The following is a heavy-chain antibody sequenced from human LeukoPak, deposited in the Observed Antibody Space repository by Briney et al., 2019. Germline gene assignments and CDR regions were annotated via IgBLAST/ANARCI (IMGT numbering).Heavy chain of an antibody. D-gene: IGHD6-19*01. CDR1: GGSISSYY. CDR3: ARVEVAVVRTYYYYYMDV. V-gene: IGHV4-4*07. J-gene: IGHJ6*03. Sequence: SETLSLTCTVSGGSISSYYWSWIRQPAGKGLEWIGRIYTSGSTNYNPSLKSRVTISVDTSKNQFSLKLSSVTAADTAVYYCARVEVAVVRTYYYYYMDVWGKGTTVTISS. CDR2: IYTSGST.